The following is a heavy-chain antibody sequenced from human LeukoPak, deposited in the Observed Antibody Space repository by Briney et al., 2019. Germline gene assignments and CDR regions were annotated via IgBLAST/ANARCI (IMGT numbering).Heavy chain of an antibody. J-gene: IGHJ4*02. V-gene: IGHV4-34*01. CDR2: INHSGST. D-gene: IGHD1-26*01. CDR3: AKRGVGAEFDY. CDR1: GGSFSGYY. Sequence: SETLSLTCAVYGGSFSGYYWSWIRQPPGKGLEWIGEINHSGSTNYNPSLKSRVTISVDTSKNQFSLKLSSVTAADTAVYYCAKRGVGAEFDYWGQGTLVTVSS.